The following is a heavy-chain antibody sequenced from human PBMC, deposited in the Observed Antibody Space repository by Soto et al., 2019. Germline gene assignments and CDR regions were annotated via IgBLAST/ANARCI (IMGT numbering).Heavy chain of an antibody. CDR1: GLGVGSYS. D-gene: IGHD3-16*01. V-gene: IGHV3-23*01. CDR2: ISVGGDRK. J-gene: IGHJ4*02. CDR3: SRWDGYGDY. Sequence: DVQLLQSGGGLLRLGGPLRVSGAAPGLGVGSYSMTWVRQAPGKGLEYVSGISVGGDRKFYADSVKGRFTVSRDNSKNILYLQMDSLRVDDTAIYYCSRWDGYGDYWGQGTLVTVSS.